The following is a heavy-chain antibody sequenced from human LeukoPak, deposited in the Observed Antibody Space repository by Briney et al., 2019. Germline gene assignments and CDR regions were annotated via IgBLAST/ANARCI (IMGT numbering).Heavy chain of an antibody. V-gene: IGHV1-2*02. CDR3: ARLAYCGGDCYPPPIDY. D-gene: IGHD2-21*02. J-gene: IGHJ4*02. CDR1: GYTFTGYY. CDR2: INPNSGGT. Sequence: GSVKVSCKASGYTFTGYYMHWVRQAPGQGLEWMGWINPNSGGTNYAQKFQGRVTMTRDTSISTAHMELSSLRSEDTAVYYCARLAYCGGDCYPPPIDYWGQGTLVTVSS.